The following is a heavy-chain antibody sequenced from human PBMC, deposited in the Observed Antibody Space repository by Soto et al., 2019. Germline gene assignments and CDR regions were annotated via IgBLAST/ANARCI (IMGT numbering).Heavy chain of an antibody. V-gene: IGHV1-18*01. CDR1: GYTFTSYG. D-gene: IGHD3-10*01. CDR3: AREMFRGVGSDY. Sequence: QVQLVQSGAEVKKPGASVKVSCKASGYTFTSYGISWVRQAPGQGLEWMGWISTYNGNTKYEQKLQGRVTMTTDTSNSTANMELRSLISDDTTVFYCAREMFRGVGSDYWSQGTLVTVFS. CDR2: ISTYNGNT. J-gene: IGHJ4*02.